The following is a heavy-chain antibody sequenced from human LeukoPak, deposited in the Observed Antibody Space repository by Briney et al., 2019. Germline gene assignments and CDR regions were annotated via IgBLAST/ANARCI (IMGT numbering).Heavy chain of an antibody. D-gene: IGHD3-10*01. CDR3: ASWGFMGDYGSGSAYYFDY. Sequence: ASVKVSCKASGYTFTSYYMHWVRQAPGQGLEWMGIINPSGGSTSYAQKFQGRVTMTRDTSTSTVYVELSSLRSEDTAVYYCASWGFMGDYGSGSAYYFDYWGQGTLVTVSS. CDR2: INPSGGST. CDR1: GYTFTSYY. V-gene: IGHV1-46*03. J-gene: IGHJ4*02.